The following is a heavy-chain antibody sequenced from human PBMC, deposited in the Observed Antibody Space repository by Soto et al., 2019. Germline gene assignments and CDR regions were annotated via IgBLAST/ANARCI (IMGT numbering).Heavy chain of an antibody. D-gene: IGHD2-2*03. CDR3: AKGAMDIVVRNYYYYMDV. Sequence: EVQLLESGGGLVQPGGSLRLSCEASGFPFSSYARSWVRQAPGKGLEWVSAISGSGGSTYYADSVKGRFTISRDNSKNTLYLQMNSLRAEDTAVYYCAKGAMDIVVRNYYYYMDVWGKGTTVTVSS. CDR1: GFPFSSYA. CDR2: ISGSGGST. V-gene: IGHV3-23*01. J-gene: IGHJ6*03.